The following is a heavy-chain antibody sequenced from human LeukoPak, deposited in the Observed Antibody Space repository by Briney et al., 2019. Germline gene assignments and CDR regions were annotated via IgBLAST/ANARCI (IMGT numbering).Heavy chain of an antibody. J-gene: IGHJ4*02. CDR2: INHSGSA. Sequence: KTSEILSLTCAVYGGSFGGYYWTWIRQPPGKGPEWIGEINHSGSANYNPSLKRRVFMSVDTAKNQFSLKLNSVSAADTAVYYCARGGYFDSSGYPNPLDSWGQGTLVTVSS. D-gene: IGHD3-22*01. V-gene: IGHV4-34*01. CDR1: GGSFGGYY. CDR3: ARGGYFDSSGYPNPLDS.